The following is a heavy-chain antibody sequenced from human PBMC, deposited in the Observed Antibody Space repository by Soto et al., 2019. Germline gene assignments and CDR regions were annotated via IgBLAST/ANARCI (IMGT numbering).Heavy chain of an antibody. D-gene: IGHD3-9*01. J-gene: IGHJ6*02. CDR2: INAGNGNT. Sequence: ASVKVSCKASGYTFTSYAMHWVRQAPGQRLEWMGWINAGNGNTKYSQKFQGRVTITRDTSASTAYMELSSLRSEDTAVYYCARDLSLTYYDILTGPKPSYGMDVWGQGTTVTVS. CDR3: ARDLSLTYYDILTGPKPSYGMDV. V-gene: IGHV1-3*01. CDR1: GYTFTSYA.